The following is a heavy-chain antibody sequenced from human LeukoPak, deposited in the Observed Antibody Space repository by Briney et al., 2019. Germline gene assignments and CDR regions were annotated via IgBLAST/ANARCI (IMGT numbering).Heavy chain of an antibody. CDR1: GFTFSSYG. J-gene: IGHJ4*02. CDR2: IWHDGTSK. Sequence: PGRSLRLSCAASGFTFSSYGMHWVRQAPGKGLEWVALIWHDGTSKYYADSVKGRFTISRDTSRNTLYLQMNSLRTEDTAVYYCARASDHYDTNPDYWGQGTLVTVSS. D-gene: IGHD3-22*01. CDR3: ARASDHYDTNPDY. V-gene: IGHV3-33*01.